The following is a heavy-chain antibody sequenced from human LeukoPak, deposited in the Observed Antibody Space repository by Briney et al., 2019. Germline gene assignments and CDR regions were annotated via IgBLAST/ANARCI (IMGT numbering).Heavy chain of an antibody. V-gene: IGHV3-7*03. CDR3: ATSEGY. Sequence: GGSLRLSCAASGFTLNTHWMSWVRQAPGKGLEWVANIKQDGRDTYYVDSVKGRFTISRDTAKNSLNLQMNSLRAEDTAMYYCATSEGYWGQGTLVTVSS. J-gene: IGHJ4*02. CDR2: IKQDGRDT. CDR1: GFTLNTHW.